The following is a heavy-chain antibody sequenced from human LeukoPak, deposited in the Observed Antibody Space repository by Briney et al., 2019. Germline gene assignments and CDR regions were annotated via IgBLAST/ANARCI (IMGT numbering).Heavy chain of an antibody. CDR2: ISGSGGRT. D-gene: IGHD6-19*01. CDR3: VAVAATGLDY. CDR1: GFTFSTFG. J-gene: IGHJ4*02. V-gene: IGHV3-23*01. Sequence: GGSLRLSCAASGFTFSTFGMSWVRQAPGKGLEWVSGISGSGGRTYYTDSVKGRFTISRDNSKKMMYLQMHSVRGGDTAVYYCVAVAATGLDYWGQGTLVSVSS.